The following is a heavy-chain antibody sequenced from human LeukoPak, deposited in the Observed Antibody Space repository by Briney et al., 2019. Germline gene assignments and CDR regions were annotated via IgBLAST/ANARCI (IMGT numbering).Heavy chain of an antibody. Sequence: GRSLRLSCAASGFTFSSYAMHWVRQAPGKGLEWVAVISYDGSNKYYADSVKGRFTISRDNAKNSLYLQMNSLRAEDTAVYYCARGGYSYGSDTTNDYWGQGTLVTVSS. CDR1: GFTFSSYA. V-gene: IGHV3-30-3*01. CDR3: ARGGYSYGSDTTNDY. D-gene: IGHD5-18*01. CDR2: ISYDGSNK. J-gene: IGHJ4*02.